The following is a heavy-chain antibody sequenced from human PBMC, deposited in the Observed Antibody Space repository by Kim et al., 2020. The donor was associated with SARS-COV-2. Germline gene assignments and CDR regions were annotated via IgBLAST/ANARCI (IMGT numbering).Heavy chain of an antibody. Sequence: SETLSLTCTVSGGSVSSGSYYWSWIRQPPGKGLEWIGYIYYSGSTNYNPSLKSRVTISVDTSKNQFSLKLSSVTAADTAVYYCARDNPGYSSSWYAGPFDYWGQGTLVTVSS. CDR1: GGSVSSGSYY. J-gene: IGHJ4*02. V-gene: IGHV4-61*01. D-gene: IGHD6-13*01. CDR2: IYYSGST. CDR3: ARDNPGYSSSWYAGPFDY.